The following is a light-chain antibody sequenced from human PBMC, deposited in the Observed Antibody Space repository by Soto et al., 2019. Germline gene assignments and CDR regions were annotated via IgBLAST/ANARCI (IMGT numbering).Light chain of an antibody. CDR2: DVS. Sequence: QSVLTQPASVSGSPGQSITISCTGTSSDVGGYNYVSWYQQHPGKAPKVMIYDVSNRPSGVSNRFSGSKSGNTASLTISGLQAEDEADYYCSSYTSSSPNVFGTGTKVTVL. V-gene: IGLV2-14*01. CDR3: SSYTSSSPNV. J-gene: IGLJ1*01. CDR1: SSDVGGYNY.